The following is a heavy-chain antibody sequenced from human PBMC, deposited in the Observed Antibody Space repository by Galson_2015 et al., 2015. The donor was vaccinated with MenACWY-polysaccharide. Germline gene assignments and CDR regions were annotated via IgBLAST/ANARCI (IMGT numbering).Heavy chain of an antibody. CDR1: GFRVSESF. CDR2: IYHSGAT. Sequence: SLRLSCAVSGFRVSESFLRWVRQVPGRGLEYVSDIYHSGATYYSDSARGRFTMSSDAFQNSLYLQMNNLRVVDAAIYFCAGESNGAYDSWGTGTLVTVSS. J-gene: IGHJ4*02. CDR3: AGESNGAYDS. D-gene: IGHD2-8*01. V-gene: IGHV3-53*01.